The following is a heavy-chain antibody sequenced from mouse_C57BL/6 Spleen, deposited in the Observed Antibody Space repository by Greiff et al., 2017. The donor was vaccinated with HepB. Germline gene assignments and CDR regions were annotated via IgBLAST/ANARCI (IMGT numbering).Heavy chain of an antibody. V-gene: IGHV5-12*01. J-gene: IGHJ1*03. CDR2: ISNGGGST. CDR1: GFTFSDYY. Sequence: EVKVEESGGGLVQPGGSLKLSCAASGFTFSDYYMYWVRQTPEKRLEWVAYISNGGGSTYYPDTVKGRFTISRDNAKNTLYLQMSRLKSEDTAMYYCARRREDPTTVVSNWYFDVWGTGTTVTVSS. CDR3: ARRREDPTTVVSNWYFDV. D-gene: IGHD1-1*01.